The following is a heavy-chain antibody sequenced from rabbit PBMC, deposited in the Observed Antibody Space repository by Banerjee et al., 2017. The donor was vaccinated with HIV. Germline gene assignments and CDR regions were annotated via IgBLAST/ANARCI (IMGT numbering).Heavy chain of an antibody. Sequence: QEQLEESGGDLVKPGASLTLTCTTSGFSFSSSYWICWIRQAPGKGLEWIACIDAGSGSTYYASWAKGRFTISKTSSTTVTLQMTSLTAADTATYFCASGYSDIVFNLWGQGTLVTVS. CDR1: GFSFSSSYW. J-gene: IGHJ4*01. CDR3: ASGYSDIVFNL. CDR2: IDAGSGST. D-gene: IGHD1-1*01. V-gene: IGHV1S45*01.